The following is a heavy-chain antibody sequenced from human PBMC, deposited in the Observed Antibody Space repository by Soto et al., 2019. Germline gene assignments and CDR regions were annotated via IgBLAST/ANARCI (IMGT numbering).Heavy chain of an antibody. CDR2: ISSSSSYI. D-gene: IGHD4-17*01. J-gene: IGHJ6*02. CDR1: GFTFSSYS. V-gene: IGHV3-21*01. CDR3: ARDVTVTTLEYYYGMAI. Sequence: VGSLRLSCASSGFTFSSYSMNCVRHAPGKWLEWVSSISSSSSYIYYADSVKGRFTISRDNAKNSLYLQMNSLRAEDTAVYYCARDVTVTTLEYYYGMAIWAHGTTVPV.